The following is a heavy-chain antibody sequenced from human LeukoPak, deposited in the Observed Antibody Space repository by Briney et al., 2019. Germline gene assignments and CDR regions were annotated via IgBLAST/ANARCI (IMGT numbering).Heavy chain of an antibody. CDR1: GFTFSSYA. CDR2: IRYDGSNK. J-gene: IGHJ4*02. Sequence: GRSLRLSCAASGFTFSSYAMHWVRQAPGKGLEWVAFIRYDGSNKYYADSVKGRFTISRDNSKNTLYLQMNSLRAEDTAVYYCARGRYFDYWGQGTLVTVSS. V-gene: IGHV3-30*04. CDR3: ARGRYFDY.